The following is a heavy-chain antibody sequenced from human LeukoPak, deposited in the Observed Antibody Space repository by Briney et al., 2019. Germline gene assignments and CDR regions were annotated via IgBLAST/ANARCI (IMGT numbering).Heavy chain of an antibody. V-gene: IGHV4-59*01. CDR2: IYYSGST. D-gene: IGHD3-10*01. CDR3: ARDGSGSYYKLSYFDY. CDR1: GGSIRSYY. J-gene: IGHJ4*02. Sequence: SETLSLTCTVSGGSIRSYYWSWIRQPPGKGLEWIGYIYYSGSTNYNPSLKSRVTISVDTSKNQFSLKLSSVTAADTAVYYCARDGSGSYYKLSYFDYWGQGTLVTVSS.